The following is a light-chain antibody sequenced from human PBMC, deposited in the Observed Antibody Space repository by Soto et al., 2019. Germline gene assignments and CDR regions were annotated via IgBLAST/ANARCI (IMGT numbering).Light chain of an antibody. CDR1: QSVSSSY. J-gene: IGKJ5*01. Sequence: EIVLTQSPGTLSLSPGGRGTPPRRASQSVSSSYLAWYQQKPGQAPGLLIYDASNRATGIPARFSGSGSGTDFTLTISSLEPEDFAVYDCQQRSNWPRTFGQWTQRENK. CDR3: QQRSNWPRT. CDR2: DAS. V-gene: IGKV3D-20*02.